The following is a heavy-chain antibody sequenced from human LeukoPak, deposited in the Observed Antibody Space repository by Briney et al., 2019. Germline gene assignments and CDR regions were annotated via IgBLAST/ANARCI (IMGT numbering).Heavy chain of an antibody. Sequence: GGSLRLSCSASGFRFSSYAMLWVRQAPGKGLEWVSAVSGSDGRTFYADSVKGRFTISRDNSKNVLYLQMNSLRVEDTATYYCAKVNRGSVVNYFGLDYWGQGTLVTVSS. CDR1: GFRFSSYA. D-gene: IGHD2/OR15-2a*01. J-gene: IGHJ4*02. V-gene: IGHV3-23*01. CDR2: VSGSDGRT. CDR3: AKVNRGSVVNYFGLDY.